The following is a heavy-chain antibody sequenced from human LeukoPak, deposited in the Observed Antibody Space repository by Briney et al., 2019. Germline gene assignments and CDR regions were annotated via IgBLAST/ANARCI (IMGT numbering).Heavy chain of an antibody. CDR1: GGSISSGIYY. J-gene: IGHJ5*02. D-gene: IGHD3-3*01. CDR3: ARYAFSDYDFWSGYYTGFDP. Sequence: SETLSLTCTVSGGSISSGIYYWSWIRQHPGKGLEWIGYIYYSGSTYYNPSLKSRVTISVDTSKNQFSLKLSSVTAADTAVYYCARYAFSDYDFWSGYYTGFDPRGQGTLVTVSS. V-gene: IGHV4-31*03. CDR2: IYYSGST.